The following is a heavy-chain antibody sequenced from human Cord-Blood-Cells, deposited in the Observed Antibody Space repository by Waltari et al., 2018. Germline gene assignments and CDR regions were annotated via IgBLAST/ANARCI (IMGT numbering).Heavy chain of an antibody. V-gene: IGHV4-59*08. J-gene: IGHJ4*02. D-gene: IGHD6-13*01. CDR1: GGSISSYY. CDR3: ARLPLYSSSWYYFDY. Sequence: QVQLQESGPGLVKPSETLSLTCPVSGGSISSYYWSWIRQPPGKGLEWIGYIYYSGSTNYNPSLKSRGTISVDTSKNQFSLKLSSVTAADTAVYYCARLPLYSSSWYYFDYWGQGTLVTVSS. CDR2: IYYSGST.